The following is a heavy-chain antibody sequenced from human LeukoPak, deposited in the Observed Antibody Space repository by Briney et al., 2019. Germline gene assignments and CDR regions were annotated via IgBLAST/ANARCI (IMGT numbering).Heavy chain of an antibody. CDR2: ISSSSSYI. J-gene: IGHJ4*02. Sequence: GGSLRLSCAASGFTFSSYSMNWVRQAPGKGLEWVSSISSSSSYIYYADSVKGRFTISRDNAKNSLYLQMNSLRAEDTAVYYCARVSSSWLTDPYYFDYWGQGTLVTVSS. CDR1: GFTFSSYS. D-gene: IGHD6-13*01. CDR3: ARVSSSWLTDPYYFDY. V-gene: IGHV3-21*01.